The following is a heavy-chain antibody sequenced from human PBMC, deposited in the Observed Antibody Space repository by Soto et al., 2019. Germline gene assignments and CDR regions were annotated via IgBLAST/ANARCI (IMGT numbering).Heavy chain of an antibody. CDR2: INHSGRT. D-gene: IGHD3-10*01. CDR3: ARGLLLFIITSYYFAMDV. V-gene: IGHV4-34*01. CDR1: GGSFSPNY. J-gene: IGHJ6*02. Sequence: SETLSLTCTVSGGSFSPNYWSWIRQPPGKGLEWIGDINHSGRTNYSPSLKSRVTISTDMSKNQFSLRLTSVTAADTALYYCARGLLLFIITSYYFAMDVWGQGTTVTVSS.